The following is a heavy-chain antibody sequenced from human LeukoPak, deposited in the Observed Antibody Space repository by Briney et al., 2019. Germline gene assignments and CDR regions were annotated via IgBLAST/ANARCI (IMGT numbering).Heavy chain of an antibody. V-gene: IGHV3-23*01. CDR1: GFTFDTND. D-gene: IGHD1-14*01. J-gene: IGHJ4*02. CDR2: ISGTTGVT. Sequence: GGSLRLSCVASGFTFDTNDMSWVRQAPGKGLEWISVISGTTGVTYYADSVKGRFTMSRDTSRNMLYLQMNGLRAEDTAFYYCAKRNGEKALDSWGQGSLVTVSP. CDR3: AKRNGEKALDS.